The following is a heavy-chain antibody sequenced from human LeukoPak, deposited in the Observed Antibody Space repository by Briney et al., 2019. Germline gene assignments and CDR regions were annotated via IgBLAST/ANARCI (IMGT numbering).Heavy chain of an antibody. J-gene: IGHJ4*02. CDR1: GFTVSSNY. CDR3: ARDSSPMITFGFDY. CDR2: IYSGGSK. D-gene: IGHD3-16*01. V-gene: IGHV3-53*01. Sequence: GGSLRLSCAASGFTVSSNYMSGVRRAPGKGVEWVSVIYSGGSKYYSDSVKGRFTIPRENSKNTLYLQMNSLRAEDTAVYYCARDSSPMITFGFDYWGQGTLVTVSS.